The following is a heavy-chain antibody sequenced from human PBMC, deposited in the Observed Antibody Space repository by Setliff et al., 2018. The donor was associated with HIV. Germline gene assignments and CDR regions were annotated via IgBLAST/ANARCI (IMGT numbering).Heavy chain of an antibody. Sequence: SETLSLTCTVSGGSITSGIYSWSWIRQPPGKGLEWIGYVYQSGSTYYKPSLKSRVTMSVDRSKNQFSLEIDSVTAADTAVYFCAGDNGANGGPGWLGPWGQGILVTVSS. D-gene: IGHD2-8*01. CDR1: GGSITSGIYS. CDR2: VYQSGST. J-gene: IGHJ5*02. CDR3: AGDNGANGGPGWLGP. V-gene: IGHV4-30-2*01.